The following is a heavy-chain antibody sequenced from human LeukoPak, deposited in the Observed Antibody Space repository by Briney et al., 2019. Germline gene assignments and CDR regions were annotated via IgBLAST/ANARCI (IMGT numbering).Heavy chain of an antibody. CDR3: ARSNDYGDFLFDY. D-gene: IGHD4-17*01. Sequence: GGSLRLSCAVSGFTFSGSEMNWVRQAPGKGLEWVSYISTTGSTRYYADSVKGRFTISRDNANTSLYLQMNSLRADDTAVYYCARSNDYGDFLFDYWGQGTLVTVSS. CDR1: GFTFSGSE. J-gene: IGHJ4*02. V-gene: IGHV3-48*03. CDR2: ISTTGSTR.